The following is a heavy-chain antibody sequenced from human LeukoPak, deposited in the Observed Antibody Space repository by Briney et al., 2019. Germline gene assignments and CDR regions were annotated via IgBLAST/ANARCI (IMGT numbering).Heavy chain of an antibody. Sequence: TSETLSLTCTVSGGSISSSSYYWSWLRQPPGKGLEWIGEINHSGSTNYNPSLKSRVTISVDTSKNQFSLKLSSVTAADTAVYYCARRYYSSSWYGVLGPFRYWGQGTLVTVSS. J-gene: IGHJ4*02. CDR2: INHSGST. D-gene: IGHD6-13*01. CDR3: ARRYYSSSWYGVLGPFRY. CDR1: GGSISSSSYY. V-gene: IGHV4-39*07.